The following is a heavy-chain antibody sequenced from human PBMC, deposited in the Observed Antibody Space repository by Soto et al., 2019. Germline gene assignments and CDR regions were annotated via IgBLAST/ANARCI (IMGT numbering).Heavy chain of an antibody. J-gene: IGHJ6*02. CDR3: ARDRGSYGMDV. V-gene: IGHV4-31*02. CDR1: GDSISGGYD. Sequence: SDSLSLTRTVAGDSISGGYDCSSIRQHPGKGLEWIGYVSPSGNTYYNPSLNSRVSISIDTSKNHFSLEVSSVTAADTAVYYCARDRGSYGMDVWGQGTTVTVSS. CDR2: VSPSGNT.